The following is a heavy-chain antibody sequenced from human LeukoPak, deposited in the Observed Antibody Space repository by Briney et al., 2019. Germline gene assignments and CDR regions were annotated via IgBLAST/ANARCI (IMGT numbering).Heavy chain of an antibody. V-gene: IGHV1-69*05. CDR2: IIPIFGTA. D-gene: IGHD7-27*01. Sequence: ASVKVSCKASGGTFSSYAISWVRQAPGQGLEWMGGIIPIFGTANYAQKFQGRVTITTDDSTSTAYMELSSLRSEDTAVYYCARDPTGDGDAFDIWGQGTMVTVSS. CDR3: ARDPTGDGDAFDI. CDR1: GGTFSSYA. J-gene: IGHJ3*02.